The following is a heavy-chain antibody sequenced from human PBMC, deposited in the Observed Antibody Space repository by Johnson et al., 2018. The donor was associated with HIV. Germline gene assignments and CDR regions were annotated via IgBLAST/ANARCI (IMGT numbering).Heavy chain of an antibody. D-gene: IGHD5-12*01. V-gene: IGHV3-11*04. CDR1: GITFSDYY. CDR2: ISSSGSTI. CDR3: AKDQHGPLVPTVMRDDAFDI. Sequence: QVQLVESGGGLVKPGGSLRLSCAASGITFSDYYMSWIRQAPGKGLEWVSYISSSGSTIYYADSVKGRFTVSRDNSKNAVYLQMNSLGAGDTAVYYCAKDQHGPLVPTVMRDDAFDIWGQGTMVTVSS. J-gene: IGHJ3*02.